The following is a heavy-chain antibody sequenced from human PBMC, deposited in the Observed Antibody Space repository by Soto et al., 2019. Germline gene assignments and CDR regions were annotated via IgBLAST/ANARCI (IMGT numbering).Heavy chain of an antibody. D-gene: IGHD3-9*01. Sequence: SGPTLVNPTQTITLTCTFSGFSLSTSGVGVAWIRQPPGKALEWLALIYWDDRKPYSPSLKTRLNIIKDPSKHQLVLTLTNVDPVDTATYFFPHRPAYDISTGYYPFDYWGQGSLVTVSS. CDR1: GFSLSTSGVG. CDR3: PHRPAYDISTGYYPFDY. V-gene: IGHV2-5*02. CDR2: IYWDDRK. J-gene: IGHJ4*02.